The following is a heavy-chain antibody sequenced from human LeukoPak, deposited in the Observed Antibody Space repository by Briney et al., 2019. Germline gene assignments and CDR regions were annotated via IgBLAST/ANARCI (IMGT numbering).Heavy chain of an antibody. CDR1: GGSFSGYY. CDR3: AGEWELPDY. Sequence: SETLSLTCAVYGGSFSGYYWSWIRQPPGKGLEWIGEINHSGSTNYNPSLKSRVTISVDTSKNQFSLKPSSVTAADTAVYYCAGEWELPDYWGQGTLVTVSS. CDR2: INHSGST. D-gene: IGHD1-26*01. J-gene: IGHJ4*02. V-gene: IGHV4-34*01.